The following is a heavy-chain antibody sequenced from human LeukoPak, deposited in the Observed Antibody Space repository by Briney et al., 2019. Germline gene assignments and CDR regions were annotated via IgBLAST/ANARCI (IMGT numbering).Heavy chain of an antibody. D-gene: IGHD1-14*01. CDR3: AKDAEGPLDY. CDR1: GFTFSSYG. Sequence: PAGSLRLSCAASGFTFSSYGMSWVRQAPGKGLEWVSALSDGGRSTYYADSVKGRFTISRDNSKNTLYLQMNSLRGEDTAVYYCAKDAEGPLDYWGQGTLVTVSS. J-gene: IGHJ4*02. CDR2: LSDGGRST. V-gene: IGHV3-23*01.